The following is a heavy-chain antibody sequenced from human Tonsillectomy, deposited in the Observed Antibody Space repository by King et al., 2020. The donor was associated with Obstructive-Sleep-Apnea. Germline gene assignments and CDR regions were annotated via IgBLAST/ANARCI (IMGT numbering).Heavy chain of an antibody. J-gene: IGHJ3*02. CDR1: GGSISSSNW. CDR2: IYHTGST. CDR3: AREMAATTGSAFDI. Sequence: QLQESGPGLVKPSGTLSLTCAISGGSISSSNWWTWVRQPPGKGLEWIGEIYHTGSTNYNPSLKSRVTISVDKSKNHFSLKLSSVTAADTAVYYCAREMAATTGSAFDIWGQGTMVTVS. V-gene: IGHV4-4*02. D-gene: IGHD1-26*01.